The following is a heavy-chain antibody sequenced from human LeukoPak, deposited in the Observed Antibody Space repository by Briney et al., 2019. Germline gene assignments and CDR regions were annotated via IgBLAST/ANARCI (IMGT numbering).Heavy chain of an antibody. V-gene: IGHV3-30*02. D-gene: IGHD1-26*01. CDR3: AKDISGELPDGDAFDI. J-gene: IGHJ3*02. Sequence: PGGSLRLSCAASGFTFSSYGMHWVRLAPGKGLEWVAFIRYDGGEEFFADSVKGRFTISRDNAKNSLYLQMNSLRAEDTALYYCAKDISGELPDGDAFDIWGQGTMVTVSS. CDR1: GFTFSSYG. CDR2: IRYDGGEE.